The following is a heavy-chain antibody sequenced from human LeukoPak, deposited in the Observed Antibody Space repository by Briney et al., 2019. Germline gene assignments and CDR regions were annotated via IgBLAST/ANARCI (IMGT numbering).Heavy chain of an antibody. V-gene: IGHV1-8*01. CDR3: ARKFLGSRGYYFDY. CDR1: GYTFTSYD. CDR2: MNPNTANT. Sequence: ASVKVSCKASGYTFTSYDINWVRQATGQGLEWMGWMNPNTANTGYAQKFRGRVTMTRNTSVTTAYMELSSLRSDDTAIYYCARKFLGSRGYYFDYWGQGTLVILSS. J-gene: IGHJ4*02. D-gene: IGHD3-10*01.